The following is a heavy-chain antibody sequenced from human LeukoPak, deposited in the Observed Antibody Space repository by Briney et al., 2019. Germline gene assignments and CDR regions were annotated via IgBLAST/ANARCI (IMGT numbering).Heavy chain of an antibody. CDR3: ARGGVPGGFYGSFDY. V-gene: IGHV4-59*01. J-gene: IGHJ4*02. Sequence: SETLSLTCIVSGGSISTYYWSWMRQPPGRGLEWIGYIYYSGSTNHNPSLQSRVTISVDTSKNQFSLKLNSVTAADTAVYYCARGGVPGGFYGSFDYWGQGTLVSVSS. CDR1: GGSISTYY. CDR2: IYYSGST. D-gene: IGHD3-3*01.